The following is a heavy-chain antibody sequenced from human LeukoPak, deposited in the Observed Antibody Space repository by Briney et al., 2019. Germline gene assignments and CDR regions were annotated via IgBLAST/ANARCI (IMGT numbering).Heavy chain of an antibody. CDR1: GGSVSSGSYY. CDR2: IYYSGST. D-gene: IGHD3-3*01. J-gene: IGHJ4*02. Sequence: PSETLSLTCTVSGGSVSSGSYYWSWIRQHPGKGLEWIGYIYYSGSTYYNPSLKSRVTISVDTSKNQFSLKLSSVTAADTAVYYCAGITIFGVDTGADYWGQGTLVTVSS. CDR3: AGITIFGVDTGADY. V-gene: IGHV4-31*03.